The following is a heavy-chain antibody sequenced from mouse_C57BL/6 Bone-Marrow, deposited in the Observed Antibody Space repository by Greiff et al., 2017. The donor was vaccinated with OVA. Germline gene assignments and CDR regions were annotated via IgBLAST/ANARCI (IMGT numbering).Heavy chain of an antibody. CDR2: ISSGGSYT. J-gene: IGHJ1*03. CDR1: GFTFSSYG. Sequence: EVKLQESGGDLVKPGGSLKLSCAASGFTFSSYGMSWVRQTPDKRLEWVATISSGGSYTYYPDSVKGRFTISRDNAKNTLYLQMSSLKSEDTAMYYCARQRGSYGYFDVWGTGTTVTVSS. V-gene: IGHV5-6*01. CDR3: ARQRGSYGYFDV. D-gene: IGHD1-1*01.